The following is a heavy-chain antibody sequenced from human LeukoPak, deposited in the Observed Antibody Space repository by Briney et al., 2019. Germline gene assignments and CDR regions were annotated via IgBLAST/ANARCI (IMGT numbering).Heavy chain of an antibody. J-gene: IGHJ4*02. Sequence: GGSLRLSCAASGFSVSTFYMSWIRQAPGKGLEWVSYISRSGSTIYYADSVKGRFTISRDNAKNSLYLQMNSLRAEDTAVYYCARDGYNSHFDYWGQGTLVTVSS. V-gene: IGHV3-11*04. CDR2: ISRSGSTI. CDR3: ARDGYNSHFDY. CDR1: GFSVSTFY. D-gene: IGHD5-24*01.